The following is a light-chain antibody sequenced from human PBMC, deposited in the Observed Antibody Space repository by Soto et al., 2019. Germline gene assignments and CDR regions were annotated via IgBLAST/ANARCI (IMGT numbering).Light chain of an antibody. J-gene: IGKJ1*01. CDR2: HAS. CDR3: HQDYNYPWT. V-gene: IGKV1-5*01. Sequence: IQMTQSPSSLSASVGDRVTIPCRASQSISSWLAWYQQKPGKAPKLLIYHASSLESGVPSRFSGSGSGTDFTLTISSLQPDDFATYYCHQDYNYPWTFGQGTKVDIK. CDR1: QSISSW.